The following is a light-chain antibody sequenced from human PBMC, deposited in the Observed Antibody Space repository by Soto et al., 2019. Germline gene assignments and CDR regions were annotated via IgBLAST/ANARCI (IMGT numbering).Light chain of an antibody. CDR1: QGISSY. CDR3: QQLNSYRYT. V-gene: IGKV1-9*01. J-gene: IGKJ2*01. Sequence: IQLTQSPSSLSASVGDRVTITCRASQGISSYLAWYQQKPRKAPKLLIYAASTLQSGVPSRFSGSGSGTDFTLTISSLQPEDFATYYCQQLNSYRYTFGQGTKLEIK. CDR2: AAS.